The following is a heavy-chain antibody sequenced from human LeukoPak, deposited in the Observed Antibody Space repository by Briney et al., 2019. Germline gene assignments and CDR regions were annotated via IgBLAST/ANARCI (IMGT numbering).Heavy chain of an antibody. J-gene: IGHJ3*02. CDR2: INSDGTST. Sequence: GGSLRLSCAASGFTFSSYWMHWVRQTPGKGLVWVSRINSDGTSTTYADSVKGRFTISRDNAKNTLYLQMNSLRAEDTAVYYCARERYKAFDIWGQGTMVTVSS. CDR1: GFTFSSYW. D-gene: IGHD2-2*02. V-gene: IGHV3-74*01. CDR3: ARERYKAFDI.